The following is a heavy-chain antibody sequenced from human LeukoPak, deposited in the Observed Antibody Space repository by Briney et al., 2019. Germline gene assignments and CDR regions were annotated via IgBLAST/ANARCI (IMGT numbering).Heavy chain of an antibody. CDR2: INTSGIST. J-gene: IGHJ4*02. V-gene: IGHV3-74*03. D-gene: IGHD1-14*01. CDR1: GFTSSDYL. Sequence: GGSLRHSCAASGFTSSDYLMHWVRQVLQRGLVCVSRINTSGISTTYADYVKGRFTISRDNAKNTLYLQMDSLRAEDTGVYYCARSNHADDFWGQGTLVTVSS. CDR3: ARSNHADDF.